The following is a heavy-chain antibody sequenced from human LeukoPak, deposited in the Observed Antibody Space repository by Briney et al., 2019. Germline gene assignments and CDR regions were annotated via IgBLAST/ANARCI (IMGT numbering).Heavy chain of an antibody. D-gene: IGHD3-9*01. CDR2: IYYSGST. Sequence: SETLSLTCTVSGYFISSGYYWGWIRQPPGKGLEWIGSIYYSGSTYYNPSLKSRVTISVDTSKNQFSLKLSSVTAADTAVYYCASLYYDILTGYYNWFDPWGQGTLVTVSS. J-gene: IGHJ5*02. CDR1: GYFISSGYY. CDR3: ASLYYDILTGYYNWFDP. V-gene: IGHV4-38-2*02.